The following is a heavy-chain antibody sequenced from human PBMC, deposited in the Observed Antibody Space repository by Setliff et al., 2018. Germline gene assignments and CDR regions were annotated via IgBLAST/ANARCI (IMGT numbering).Heavy chain of an antibody. J-gene: IGHJ4*02. Sequence: PSETLSLPCTVSGGSISEPNYYWSWIRQPVGKGLEWIGHIYTRGSTNYNPSLRTRVSISXXTSKXHFSXRXXXVXAADTAVYYCLRIRLVPHGHSWGQGTLVTVSS. CDR3: LRIRLVPHGHS. CDR2: IYTRGST. CDR1: GGSISEPNYY. V-gene: IGHV4-61*09. D-gene: IGHD2-15*01.